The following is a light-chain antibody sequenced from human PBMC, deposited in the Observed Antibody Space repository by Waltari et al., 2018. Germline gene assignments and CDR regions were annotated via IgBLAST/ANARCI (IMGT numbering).Light chain of an antibody. CDR1: NIGRKT. J-gene: IGLJ1*01. CDR3: QVWDSSRDHGV. Sequence: SYVLTQPPSVSVAPGETARITCGGNNIGRKTVHWYQQKPGQTPVVVISYDSDRPSGIPVRFSGSNAGNTATRTSSRVEAGDEADYYCQVWDSSRDHGVFGTGTKVTVL. CDR2: YDS. V-gene: IGLV3-21*04.